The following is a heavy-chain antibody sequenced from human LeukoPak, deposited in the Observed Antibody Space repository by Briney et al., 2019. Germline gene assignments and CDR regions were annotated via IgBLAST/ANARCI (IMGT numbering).Heavy chain of an antibody. J-gene: IGHJ4*02. CDR3: ARGLRYCSGGSCYSLPFDY. CDR2: INHSGST. D-gene: IGHD2-15*01. CDR1: GGSFSGYY. Sequence: SETLSLTCAVYGGSFSGYYWSWIRQPPGKGLEWIGEINHSGSTNYNPSLKSRVTISVDTSKNQFSLKLSSVTAADTAVYYCARGLRYCSGGSCYSLPFDYWGQGTLVTVSS. V-gene: IGHV4-34*01.